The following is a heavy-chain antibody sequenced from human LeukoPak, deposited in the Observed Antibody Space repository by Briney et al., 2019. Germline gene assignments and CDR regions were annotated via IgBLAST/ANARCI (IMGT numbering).Heavy chain of an antibody. CDR1: GYTFTSYA. CDR2: TNAGNGNT. CDR3: ARVVRGYSYGTFDY. Sequence: ASVKVSCKASGYTFTSYAMHWVRQAPGQRLEWMGWTNAGNGNTKYSQKFQGRVTITRDTSASTAYMELSSLRSEDTAVYYCARVVRGYSYGTFDYWGQGTLVTVSS. D-gene: IGHD5-18*01. J-gene: IGHJ4*02. V-gene: IGHV1-3*01.